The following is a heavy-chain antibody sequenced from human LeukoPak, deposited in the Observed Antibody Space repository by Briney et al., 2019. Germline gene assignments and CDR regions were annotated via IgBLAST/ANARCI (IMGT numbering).Heavy chain of an antibody. CDR3: ARVAAGPSGIVGAIRPSPVRGVYYFDY. Sequence: GASVKVSCKASGYTFTSYGISWVRQAPGQGLEWMGWINPNSGGTNYAQKFQGRVTMTRDTSISTAYMELSRLRSDDTAVYYCARVAAGPSGIVGAIRPSPVRGVYYFDYWGQGTLVAVSS. CDR1: GYTFTSYG. CDR2: INPNSGGT. D-gene: IGHD1-26*01. V-gene: IGHV1-2*02. J-gene: IGHJ4*02.